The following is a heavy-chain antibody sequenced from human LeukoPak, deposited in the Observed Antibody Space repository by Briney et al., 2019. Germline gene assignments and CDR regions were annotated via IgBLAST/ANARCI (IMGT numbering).Heavy chain of an antibody. V-gene: IGHV4-59*02. CDR2: LSYTGKT. D-gene: IGHD5-24*01. CDR1: GASVSSSH. Sequence: KSSETLSLTCLVSGASVSSSHWNWIRQLPGKGLEWIGCLSYTGKTDYNPSFTSRVTISLDTSKNQVSLKLTSLTAADTAVYYCSEGYFEPFDHWGQGTLVTVSS. J-gene: IGHJ4*02. CDR3: SEGYFEPFDH.